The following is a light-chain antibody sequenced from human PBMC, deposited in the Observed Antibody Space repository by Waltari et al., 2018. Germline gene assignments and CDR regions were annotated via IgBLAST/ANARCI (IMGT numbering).Light chain of an antibody. CDR2: EDS. CDR3: YSTDSSGNHRV. CDR1: ALPKKY. J-gene: IGLJ2*01. Sequence: SYELTQTPEVSVSPGQKARMTCSGEALPKKYAKRYQQKSGQAPVLVIYEDSKRPSGIPERFSGSSSGTMATLTISGAQVEDEADYYCYSTDSSGNHRVFGGGTKLTVL. V-gene: IGLV3-10*01.